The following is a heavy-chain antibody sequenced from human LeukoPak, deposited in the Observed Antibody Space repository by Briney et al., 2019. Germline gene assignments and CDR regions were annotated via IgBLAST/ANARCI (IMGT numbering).Heavy chain of an antibody. D-gene: IGHD1-26*01. CDR1: GFTFSDYY. Sequence: GGSLRLSCAASGFTFSDYYMSWIRQAPGKGLEWVSYIGSSGSTIYYADSVKGRFTISRDNAKNSLYLQMNSLRAEDTAVYYCASPRYSGSYRIDYWGQGTLVTVSS. CDR2: IGSSGSTI. V-gene: IGHV3-11*01. J-gene: IGHJ4*02. CDR3: ASPRYSGSYRIDY.